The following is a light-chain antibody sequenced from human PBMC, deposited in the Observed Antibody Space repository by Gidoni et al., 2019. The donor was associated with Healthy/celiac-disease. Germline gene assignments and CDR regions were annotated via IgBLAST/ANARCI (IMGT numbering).Light chain of an antibody. J-gene: IGKJ1*01. CDR2: LGS. CDR3: RQALKTRT. Sequence: DIVMTQSPLSLPVTPGEPASISCRSSQSLLHSNGYNYLDWYLQKPGQSPQLLIYLGSNRASGVPDRFSGSGSGTDFTLKISRVEAEDVGVYYCRQALKTRTFGQGTKVEIK. V-gene: IGKV2-28*01. CDR1: QSLLHSNGYNY.